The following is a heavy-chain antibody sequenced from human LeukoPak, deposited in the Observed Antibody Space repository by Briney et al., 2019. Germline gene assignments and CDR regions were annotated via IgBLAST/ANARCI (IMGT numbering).Heavy chain of an antibody. Sequence: ASAKVSCKASGYTFTSYYMHWVRQAPGQGLEWMGLINPTGGSTGYAQKFQGRVTMTRDTPISTAYMELSRLRSDDTAVYYCARSGWDFWSGYSFDYWGQGTLVTVSS. CDR2: INPTGGST. V-gene: IGHV1-2*06. J-gene: IGHJ4*02. CDR3: ARSGWDFWSGYSFDY. D-gene: IGHD3-3*01. CDR1: GYTFTSYY.